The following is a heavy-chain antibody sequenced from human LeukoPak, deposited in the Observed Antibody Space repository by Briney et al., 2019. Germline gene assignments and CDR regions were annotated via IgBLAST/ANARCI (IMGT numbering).Heavy chain of an antibody. CDR2: IRYDGSNK. V-gene: IGHV3-30*02. Sequence: GGSLRLSCAASGFTFSSYAMHWVRQAPGKGLEWVTFIRYDGSNKYYADSVKGRFTISRDNSKNTLNLHMNSLRAEDTAVYYCAKDPTHYRVWDYYETIGLSYWGQGTLVTASS. CDR3: AKDPTHYRVWDYYETIGLSY. CDR1: GFTFSSYA. J-gene: IGHJ4*02. D-gene: IGHD3-22*01.